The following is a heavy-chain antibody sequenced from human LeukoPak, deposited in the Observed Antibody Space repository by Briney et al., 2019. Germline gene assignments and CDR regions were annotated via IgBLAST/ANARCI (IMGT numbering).Heavy chain of an antibody. J-gene: IGHJ4*02. CDR1: GFTFTDAW. CDR3: STWTDLYDY. V-gene: IGHV3-15*01. Sequence: GGSLRHPCVASGFTFTDAWMTWVRQAPGKGLEWVGRIRSKTDGGTTDYAAAVKGRFIISRDDSRNTFYLQMNSLTTEDTAVYYCSTWTDLYDYWGQGTLVTVS. D-gene: IGHD3/OR15-3a*01. CDR2: IRSKTDGGTT.